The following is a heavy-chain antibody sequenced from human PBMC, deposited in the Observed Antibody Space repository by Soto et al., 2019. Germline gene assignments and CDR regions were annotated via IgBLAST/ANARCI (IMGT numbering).Heavy chain of an antibody. Sequence: GGSLRLSCAASGFTFSSYAMHWVRQAPGKGLEWVAVISYGGSNKYYADSVKGRFTISRDNSKNTLYLQMNSLRAEDTAVYYCARDRCSSTSCYPFDYWGQGTLVTVSS. D-gene: IGHD2-2*01. CDR1: GFTFSSYA. CDR3: ARDRCSSTSCYPFDY. V-gene: IGHV3-30-3*01. CDR2: ISYGGSNK. J-gene: IGHJ4*02.